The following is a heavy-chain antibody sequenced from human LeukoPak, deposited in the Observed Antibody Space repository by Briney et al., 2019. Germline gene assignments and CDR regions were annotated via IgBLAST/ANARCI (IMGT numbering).Heavy chain of an antibody. CDR2: IYYSGST. CDR1: GGSISSYY. Sequence: SETLSLTCTVSGGSISSYYWSWIRQPPGKGLEWIGYIYYSGSTNYNPSLKSRVTISVDTSKNQFSLKLSSVTAADTAVYYCARAVAGLFDYWGQGTLVTVSS. CDR3: ARAVAGLFDY. D-gene: IGHD6-19*01. J-gene: IGHJ4*02. V-gene: IGHV4-59*01.